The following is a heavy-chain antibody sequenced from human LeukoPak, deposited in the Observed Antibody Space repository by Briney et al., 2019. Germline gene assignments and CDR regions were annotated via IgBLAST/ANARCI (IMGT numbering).Heavy chain of an antibody. V-gene: IGHV4-34*01. CDR3: ARAPGYSSSSVFYFDY. CDR1: GGSFSGYY. D-gene: IGHD6-6*01. J-gene: IGHJ4*02. Sequence: PSETLSLTCAVYGGSFSGYYWSWIRQPPGKGLEWIGEINHSGSTNYNPSLKSRVTISVDTSKNQFSLKLSSVTPADTAVYYCARAPGYSSSSVFYFDYWGQGTLVTVSS. CDR2: INHSGST.